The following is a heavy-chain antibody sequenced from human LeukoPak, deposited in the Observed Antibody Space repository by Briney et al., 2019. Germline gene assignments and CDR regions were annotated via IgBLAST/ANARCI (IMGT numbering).Heavy chain of an antibody. Sequence: PSETLSLTCTVSGGSINSGGYYWNWIRQHPGKGLEWIGYIYYSGSTDYNPSLKNRVTISVDTSKNQFSLKLTFVTAADTAVYYCARDNLGSGSYPLGSDWGQGTLVTASS. CDR1: GGSINSGGYY. CDR2: IYYSGST. D-gene: IGHD3-22*01. CDR3: ARDNLGSGSYPLGSD. V-gene: IGHV4-31*03. J-gene: IGHJ4*02.